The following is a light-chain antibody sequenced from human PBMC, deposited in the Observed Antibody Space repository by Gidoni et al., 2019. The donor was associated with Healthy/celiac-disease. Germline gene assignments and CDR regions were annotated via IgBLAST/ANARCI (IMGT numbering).Light chain of an antibody. Sequence: DIQMTQSPSTLSASVGDRVTITCRASQSISSWLAWYQQKPGKAPKLLIYKASSLESGVPSRLSGRGSGTECTLTISSLQTDDFATYYCQNRGTFGPGTKVEIK. J-gene: IGKJ3*01. V-gene: IGKV1-5*03. CDR2: KAS. CDR3: QNRGT. CDR1: QSISSW.